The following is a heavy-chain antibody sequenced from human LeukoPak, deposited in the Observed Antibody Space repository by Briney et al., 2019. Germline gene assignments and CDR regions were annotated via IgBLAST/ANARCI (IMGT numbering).Heavy chain of an antibody. J-gene: IGHJ4*02. V-gene: IGHV3-21*04. CDR3: ARYSGSYHSFHY. D-gene: IGHD1-26*01. CDR2: ISSSSSYI. Sequence: GGSLRLSCAASGFTFSSYSMNWVRQAPGKGLEWVSSISSSSSYIYYADSVKGRFTISRDNAENSLYLQMNSLRPEDTAVYYCARYSGSYHSFHYWGQGTLVTVSS. CDR1: GFTFSSYS.